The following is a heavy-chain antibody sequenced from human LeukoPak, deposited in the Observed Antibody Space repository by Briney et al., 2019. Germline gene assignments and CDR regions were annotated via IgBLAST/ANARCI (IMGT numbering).Heavy chain of an antibody. CDR2: FDPEDGET. J-gene: IGHJ6*02. V-gene: IGHV1-24*01. CDR3: ATAPPGSHYYYGMDV. Sequence: ASVKVSCKVSGYTLTELSMHWVRQAPGKGLEWMGGFDPEDGETIYAQKFRGRVTMTEDTSTDTAYMELSSLRSEDTAVYYCATAPPGSHYYYGMDVWGQGTTVTVSS. CDR1: GYTLTELS.